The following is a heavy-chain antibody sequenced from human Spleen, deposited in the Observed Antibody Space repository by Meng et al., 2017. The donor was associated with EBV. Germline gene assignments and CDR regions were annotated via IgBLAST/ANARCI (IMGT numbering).Heavy chain of an antibody. CDR2: MNPNSGNT. D-gene: IGHD2-15*01. J-gene: IGHJ4*01. Sequence: QVQLVQSGAEVKKPGASVKVCCKASGYTFSNYDINWVRQVTGQGPEWMGWMNPNSGNTGYAQKFQGRVTMTRNTSITTAYMELSSLRSDDTAVYYCARDGGAAADGFFDYWGQGSLVTVSS. CDR3: ARDGGAAADGFFDY. CDR1: GYTFSNYD. V-gene: IGHV1-8*01.